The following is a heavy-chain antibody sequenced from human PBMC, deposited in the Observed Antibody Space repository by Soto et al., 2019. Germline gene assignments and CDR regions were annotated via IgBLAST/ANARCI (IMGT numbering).Heavy chain of an antibody. V-gene: IGHV4-30-4*01. CDR3: ARVVETREYYLDY. CDR1: GGSITSGHHY. CDR2: IYYSGST. D-gene: IGHD3-10*01. Sequence: QVQLQESGPGLVKPSETLSLTCTVSGGSITSGHHYWSWIRQPPGKGLEWIGYIYYSGSTYYNPSLNSRATISLDTSKDQFSLNLRSVIAADTAVYYCARVVETREYYLDYWGQGTLVTVSS. J-gene: IGHJ4*02.